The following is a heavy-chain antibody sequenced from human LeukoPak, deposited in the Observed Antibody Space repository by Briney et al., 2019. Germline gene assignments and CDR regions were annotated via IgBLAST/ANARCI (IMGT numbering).Heavy chain of an antibody. CDR2: INPNSGGT. D-gene: IGHD2-2*01. Sequence: ASVKVSSKASGYTFTGYYIHCVRQAPGQRLEWMGWINPNSGGTNDAQKFQGRVTMTRDTSITTAYMELSRLISDDTAVYYCARGLTDEHQLILHWFDPWGQGTLVTVSS. V-gene: IGHV1-2*02. CDR3: ARGLTDEHQLILHWFDP. J-gene: IGHJ5*02. CDR1: GYTFTGYY.